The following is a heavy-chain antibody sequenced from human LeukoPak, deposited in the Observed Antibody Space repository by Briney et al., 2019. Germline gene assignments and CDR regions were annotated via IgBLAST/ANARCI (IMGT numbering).Heavy chain of an antibody. D-gene: IGHD5-18*01. CDR3: ARDHTAVPLYYFDY. V-gene: IGHV3-30*04. CDR1: GFTFNNFA. CDR2: ISYGGSDR. Sequence: GGSLRLSCAASGFTFNNFAMHWVRQAPGKGLEWVAVISYGGSDRYYADSVNGRFTISRDNSKNTLSLQMNSLRAEDTAVYYCARDHTAVPLYYFDYWGQGTLVTVSS. J-gene: IGHJ4*02.